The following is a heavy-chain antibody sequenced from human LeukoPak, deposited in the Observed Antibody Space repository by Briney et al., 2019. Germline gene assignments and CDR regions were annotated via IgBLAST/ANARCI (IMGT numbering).Heavy chain of an antibody. Sequence: PGGSLRLSCAASGFTFSSYSMNWVRQAPGKGLEWVSHISSSGSTTYYADSVKGRFTISRDYAKNSLYLQMNSLRHEDTAVYYCAGKFVGSSGYFDYWGQGTLVTVSS. CDR1: GFTFSSYS. CDR3: AGKFVGSSGYFDY. V-gene: IGHV3-48*02. J-gene: IGHJ4*02. CDR2: ISSSGSTT. D-gene: IGHD3-22*01.